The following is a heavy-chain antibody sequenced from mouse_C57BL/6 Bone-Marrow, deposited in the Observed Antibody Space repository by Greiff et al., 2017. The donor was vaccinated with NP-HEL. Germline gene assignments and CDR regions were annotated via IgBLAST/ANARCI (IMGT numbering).Heavy chain of an antibody. CDR3: ARDITTVVARFYYAMDY. V-gene: IGHV3-6*01. CDR1: GHSITSGYY. D-gene: IGHD1-1*01. CDR2: ISYDGSN. Sequence: DVKLQESGPGLVKPSQSLSLTCSVTGHSITSGYYWNWIRQFPGNKLEWMGYISYDGSNNYNPSLKNRISITRDTSKNQFFLKLNSVTTEDTATYYCARDITTVVARFYYAMDYWGQGTSVTVSS. J-gene: IGHJ4*01.